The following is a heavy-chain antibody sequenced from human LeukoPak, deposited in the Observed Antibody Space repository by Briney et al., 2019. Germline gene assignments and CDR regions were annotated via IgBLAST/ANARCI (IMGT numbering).Heavy chain of an antibody. CDR2: IWYDGSNK. D-gene: IGHD3-10*01. CDR1: GFTFSSYS. V-gene: IGHV3-33*01. Sequence: PGRSLRLSCAASGFTFSSYSMHWVRQAPGKGLEWVAVIWYDGSNKYYADSVKGRFTISRDNSKNTLYLQMNSLRAEDTAVYYGARDKDFGYGWGSYYNRYYYYGMDVWGQGTTVTVSS. CDR3: ARDKDFGYGWGSYYNRYYYYGMDV. J-gene: IGHJ6*02.